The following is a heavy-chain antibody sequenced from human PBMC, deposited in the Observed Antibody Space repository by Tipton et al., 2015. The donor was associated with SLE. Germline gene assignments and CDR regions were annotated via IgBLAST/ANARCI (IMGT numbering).Heavy chain of an antibody. D-gene: IGHD1-20*01. V-gene: IGHV4-4*02. J-gene: IGHJ4*02. CDR3: ARARSLITGTTGGTFDY. CDR1: GGSIIKNYW. Sequence: TLSLTCDVSGGSIIKNYWWSWVRQPPGKGLEWIGEIYHSGSTNYNPSLKSRVTISVDKSKNQFSLKLSSVTAADTAVYYCARARSLITGTTGGTFDYWGQGTLVTVSS. CDR2: IYHSGST.